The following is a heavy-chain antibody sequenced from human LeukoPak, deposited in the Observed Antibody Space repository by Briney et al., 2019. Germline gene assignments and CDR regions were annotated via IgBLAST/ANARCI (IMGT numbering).Heavy chain of an antibody. CDR1: GGSISSGYY. Sequence: SETLSLTCTVSGGSISSGYYWTWIRQPAGKGLEWIGRTYITGDTNYNPSLKSRVTVSVDRSKNQFSLKLSSVTAADTAVYYCARCHYSGTYFFDYWGQGTLVTVSS. J-gene: IGHJ4*02. CDR3: ARCHYSGTYFFDY. V-gene: IGHV4-61*02. D-gene: IGHD1-26*01. CDR2: TYITGDT.